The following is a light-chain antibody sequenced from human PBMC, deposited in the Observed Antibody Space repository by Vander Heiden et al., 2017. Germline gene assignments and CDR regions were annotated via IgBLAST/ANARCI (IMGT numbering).Light chain of an antibody. Sequence: DIQMTQSPSSVAASIGDRVTITCRASQGIGIWLAWFQQRPGTAPKLLIYVASRLQSGVPPRFSGSGSGTDFTLIISSLQPEDFATYYCQQAYGFPRTFGQGTKVEIK. CDR2: VAS. J-gene: IGKJ1*01. CDR3: QQAYGFPRT. CDR1: QGIGIW. V-gene: IGKV1-12*01.